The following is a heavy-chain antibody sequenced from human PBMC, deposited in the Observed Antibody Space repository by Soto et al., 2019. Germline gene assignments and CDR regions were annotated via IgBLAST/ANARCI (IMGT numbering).Heavy chain of an antibody. V-gene: IGHV1-18*01. D-gene: IGHD3-10*01. J-gene: IGHJ4*02. CDR1: GYTFTTYG. CDR3: ARGGYYGSGSYYIYFDF. Sequence: ASVKVSCKASGYTFTTYGVYWLRQAPGQGPEWMGWINVYNGNTMYAQNLQGRVTMTTDTSTNTAYLELRSLRSDDTAVYFCARGGYYGSGSYYIYFDFWGQGTLVTVSS. CDR2: INVYNGNT.